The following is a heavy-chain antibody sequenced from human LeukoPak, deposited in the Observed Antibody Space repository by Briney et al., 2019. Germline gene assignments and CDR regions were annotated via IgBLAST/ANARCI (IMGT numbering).Heavy chain of an antibody. J-gene: IGHJ4*02. D-gene: IGHD3-3*01. CDR2: IWYDGSNK. CDR3: ARGVDAPYDLYFDY. Sequence: PGGSLRLSCAASGFTFSSYGMHWVRQAPGKGLEWVAVIWYDGSNKYYADSVKGRFTISRDNSKNTLYLQMNSLRAEDTAVYYCARGVDAPYDLYFDYWGQGTLVTVSS. CDR1: GFTFSSYG. V-gene: IGHV3-33*01.